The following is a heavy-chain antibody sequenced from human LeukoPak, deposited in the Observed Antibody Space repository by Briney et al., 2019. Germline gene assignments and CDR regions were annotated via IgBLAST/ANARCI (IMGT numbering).Heavy chain of an antibody. CDR2: IGSSGSTI. J-gene: IGHJ4*02. CDR3: ARDRYVGATTAGDSDS. V-gene: IGHV3-48*04. D-gene: IGHD1-26*01. Sequence: GGSLRLSCAASGFTFSSYAITWVRQAPGKGLEWVSYIGSSGSTIYYADSVKGRFTISRDNAKNSLYLQMNSLRAEDTAVYYCARDRYVGATTAGDSDSWGQGTLVTVSS. CDR1: GFTFSSYA.